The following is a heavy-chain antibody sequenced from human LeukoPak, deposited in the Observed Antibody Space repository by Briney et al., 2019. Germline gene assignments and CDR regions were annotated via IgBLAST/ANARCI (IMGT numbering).Heavy chain of an antibody. Sequence: SETLSLTCTVSGGSISSSSYYWSWIRQPPGKGLECIGYIHYTGGTNYNPSLKSRLTISVDTSKSQFSLKLSSVTAADTAIYYCARGGYYGSGNDFRFDPWGQGTLVTVSS. V-gene: IGHV4-61*01. D-gene: IGHD3-10*01. CDR2: IHYTGGT. J-gene: IGHJ5*02. CDR1: GGSISSSSYY. CDR3: ARGGYYGSGNDFRFDP.